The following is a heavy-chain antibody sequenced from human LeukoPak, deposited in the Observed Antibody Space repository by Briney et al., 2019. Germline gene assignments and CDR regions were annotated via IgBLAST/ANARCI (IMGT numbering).Heavy chain of an antibody. J-gene: IGHJ6*03. CDR3: AKVGLVGAPTYYYYYLDV. CDR2: IIGSGVST. D-gene: IGHD1-26*01. CDR1: GFTFSSYG. V-gene: IGHV3-23*01. Sequence: GGSLRLSCAASGFTFSSYGMHWVRQAPGKGLEWVSVIIGSGVSTFYADSVKGRFTISRDNSKNTLYLQMNSLRAEDTAVYYCAKVGLVGAPTYYYYYLDVWGKGTTVTVSS.